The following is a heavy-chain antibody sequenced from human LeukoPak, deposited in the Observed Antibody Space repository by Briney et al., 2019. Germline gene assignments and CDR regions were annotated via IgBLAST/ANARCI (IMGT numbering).Heavy chain of an antibody. V-gene: IGHV6-1*01. CDR1: GDSVSSNSVT. J-gene: IGHJ5*02. Sequence: SQTLSLTCAISGDSVSSNSVTWNWIRQSPSRGLEWLGRTYYRSTWYNDYAVSVRGRMTVNPDTSKNQFSLHLNSVTPEDTAVYYCARRLTQYDCFDPWGQGILVTVSS. D-gene: IGHD2-2*01. CDR2: TYYRSTWYN. CDR3: ARRLTQYDCFDP.